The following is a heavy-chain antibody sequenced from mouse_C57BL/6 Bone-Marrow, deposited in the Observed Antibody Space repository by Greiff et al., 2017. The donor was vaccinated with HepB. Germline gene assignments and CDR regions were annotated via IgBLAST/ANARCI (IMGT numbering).Heavy chain of an antibody. CDR2: IRLKSDNYAT. V-gene: IGHV6-3*01. J-gene: IGHJ1*03. Sequence: EVKVEESGGGLVQPGGSMKLSCVASGFTFSNYWMNWVRQSPEKGLEWVAQIRLKSDNYATHYAESVKGRFTISRDDSKSSVYLQMNNLRAEDTGIYYCTALNWYFDVWGTGTTVTVSS. CDR3: TALNWYFDV. CDR1: GFTFSNYW.